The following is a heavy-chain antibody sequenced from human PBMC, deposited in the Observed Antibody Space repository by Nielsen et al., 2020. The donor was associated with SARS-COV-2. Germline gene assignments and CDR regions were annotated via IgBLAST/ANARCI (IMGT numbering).Heavy chain of an antibody. V-gene: IGHV3-9*01. CDR1: GFTFDDYA. D-gene: IGHD3-22*01. Sequence: GGSLRLSCAASGFTFDDYAMHWVRQAPGKGLEWVSGISWNSGSISYADSVKGRFTISRDNAKNSLYLQMNSLRAEDTALYYCAKDIVGDSSGYYPPYFQHWGQGTLVTVSS. CDR3: AKDIVGDSSGYYPPYFQH. CDR2: ISWNSGSI. J-gene: IGHJ1*01.